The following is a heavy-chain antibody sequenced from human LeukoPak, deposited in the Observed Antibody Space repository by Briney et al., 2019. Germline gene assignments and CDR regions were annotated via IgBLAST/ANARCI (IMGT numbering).Heavy chain of an antibody. CDR1: GFTFSTYW. Sequence: QTGGSLRLSCAASGFTFSTYWMSWVRQAPGKGLEWVANIKQDGSEKYYVDSVRGRFTISRDNAKNSLYLQMNSLRAEDTAVYYCARDPYDYVWGSYRYTQHYWGQGTLVTVSS. D-gene: IGHD3-16*02. CDR2: IKQDGSEK. V-gene: IGHV3-7*01. CDR3: ARDPYDYVWGSYRYTQHY. J-gene: IGHJ4*02.